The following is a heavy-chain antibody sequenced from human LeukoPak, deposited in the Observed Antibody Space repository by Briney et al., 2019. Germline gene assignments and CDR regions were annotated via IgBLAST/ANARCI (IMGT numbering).Heavy chain of an antibody. CDR3: AKDPSWSGYFDY. J-gene: IGHJ4*02. V-gene: IGHV3-23*01. CDR1: GFTFSSYA. CDR2: ISGSGGST. D-gene: IGHD6-13*01. Sequence: GGSLRLSCAASGFTFSSYAMSWVRQAPGKGLEWVSAISGSGGSTYYADSVKGRFTISRDNSKNTQYLQMNSLRAEDTAVYYCAKDPSWSGYFDYWGQGTLVTVSS.